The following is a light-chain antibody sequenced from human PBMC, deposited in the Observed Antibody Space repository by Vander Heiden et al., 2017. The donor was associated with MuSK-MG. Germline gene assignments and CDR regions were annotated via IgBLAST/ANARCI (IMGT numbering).Light chain of an antibody. CDR3: QQSYSTPLT. V-gene: IGKV1-39*01. CDR1: QSISSY. Sequence: DIQLIQSSSSPSAAAGDRVTITCRASQSISSYLNWYQQKPGKAPKLLIYAASRLQSGVPSRFSGSGSGTDFTLTISSLQPEDFATYYCQQSYSTPLTFGGGTKVEIK. CDR2: AAS. J-gene: IGKJ4*01.